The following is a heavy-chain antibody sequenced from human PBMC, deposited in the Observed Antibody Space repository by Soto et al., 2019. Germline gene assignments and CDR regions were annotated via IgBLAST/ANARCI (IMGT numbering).Heavy chain of an antibody. J-gene: IGHJ5*02. Sequence: QVQLQESGPGLVKPSQTLSLTCTVSGGSISSGGYYWSWIRQHPGKGLEWIGYIYYSGSTYYNPSLKRRGTISVDTAKNQFSLKPSSVNAAETAVDYCARIVFPWGQGTLVTVSS. V-gene: IGHV4-31*03. CDR2: IYYSGST. D-gene: IGHD2-21*01. CDR3: ARIVFP. CDR1: GGSISSGGYY.